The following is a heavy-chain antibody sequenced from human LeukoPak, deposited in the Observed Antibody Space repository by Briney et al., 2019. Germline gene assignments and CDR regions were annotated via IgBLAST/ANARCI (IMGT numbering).Heavy chain of an antibody. Sequence: PSVTLSLTCTVSAGSISNYYWSWIRQPAGKGLEYIGRIYSTGNTNYNPSLKSRVTMAVDTSNNQLSLKLTSVTAADTALYFCARGPGYTGSYSFDYWGPGTLVTVSS. V-gene: IGHV4-4*07. CDR3: ARGPGYTGSYSFDY. CDR2: IYSTGNT. CDR1: AGSISNYY. D-gene: IGHD1-26*01. J-gene: IGHJ4*02.